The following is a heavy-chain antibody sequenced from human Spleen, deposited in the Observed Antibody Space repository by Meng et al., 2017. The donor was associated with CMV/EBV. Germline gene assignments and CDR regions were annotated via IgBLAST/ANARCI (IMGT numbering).Heavy chain of an antibody. CDR1: GFTFSSYE. Sequence: GESLKISCEASGFTFSSYEMNWVRQVPGKGLEWVSYISSSGGIANYADSVRGRFTISRDNAKNSLHLQMNSLRVEDTAVYYCVRDTLVEATVYWGQGTLVTVSS. CDR3: VRDTLVEATVY. CDR2: ISSSGGIA. J-gene: IGHJ4*02. V-gene: IGHV3-48*03. D-gene: IGHD1-26*01.